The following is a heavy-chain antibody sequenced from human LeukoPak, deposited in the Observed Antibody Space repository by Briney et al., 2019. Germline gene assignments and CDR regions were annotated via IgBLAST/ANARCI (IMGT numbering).Heavy chain of an antibody. V-gene: IGHV4-61*02. CDR2: ASTSGST. CDR3: ARDSSRVPVAGHGLDP. J-gene: IGHJ5*02. Sequence: KTSETLSLTCTVSGGSISSSTYYWSWIRQPAGKGLEWIGRASTSGSTNYNPFLRSRVTVSVDTSKNQFSLKLSSVTAADTAMYFCARDSSRVPVAGHGLDPWGQGTLVTVSS. D-gene: IGHD6-19*01. CDR1: GGSISSSTYY.